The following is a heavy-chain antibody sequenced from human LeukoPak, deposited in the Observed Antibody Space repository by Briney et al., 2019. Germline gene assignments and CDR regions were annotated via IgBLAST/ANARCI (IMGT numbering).Heavy chain of an antibody. D-gene: IGHD6-19*01. Sequence: GASVTVSCKASGDTFIGDYMHWVRQAPGQGAGWMGWLNPNSGGTKYAQKFQGRVTMTRDTSISTAYMELSRLRSDDTAVYYCARGRGVIAVAGTMEFDPWGQGTLVTVSS. CDR2: LNPNSGGT. J-gene: IGHJ5*02. CDR1: GDTFIGDY. V-gene: IGHV1-2*02. CDR3: ARGRGVIAVAGTMEFDP.